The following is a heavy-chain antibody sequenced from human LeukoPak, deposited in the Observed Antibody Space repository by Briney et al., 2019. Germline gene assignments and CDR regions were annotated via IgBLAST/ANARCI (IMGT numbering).Heavy chain of an antibody. D-gene: IGHD3-22*01. CDR2: ISGSGGST. CDR1: GFTFSSYA. V-gene: IGHV3-23*01. Sequence: GGSLRLSCAASGFTFSSYAMSWVRQAPGKGLEWVSAISGSGGSTYYADSVKGRFTISRDNSKNTLYLQMNSLRDEDTAVYYCAKDGMIVVVATFYFDYWGHGTLVTVSS. CDR3: AKDGMIVVVATFYFDY. J-gene: IGHJ4*01.